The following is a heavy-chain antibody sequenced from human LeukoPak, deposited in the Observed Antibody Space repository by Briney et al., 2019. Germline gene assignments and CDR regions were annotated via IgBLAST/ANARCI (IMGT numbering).Heavy chain of an antibody. D-gene: IGHD5-24*01. CDR3: ARVIDDSYYYGMDV. V-gene: IGHV4-39*07. J-gene: IGHJ6*02. CDR2: ISYSGRT. Sequence: SETLSLTCTVSDGSISSNSYYWGWIRQPPGKGLEWIGSISYSGRTYYNPSLESRVTISVDASKNQFSLKLSSVTAADTAVYYCARVIDDSYYYGMDVWGQGTTVTVSS. CDR1: DGSISSNSYY.